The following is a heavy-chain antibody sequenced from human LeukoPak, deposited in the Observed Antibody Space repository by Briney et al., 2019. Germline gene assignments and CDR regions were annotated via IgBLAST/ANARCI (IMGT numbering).Heavy chain of an antibody. Sequence: PSETLSLTCTVSDASIGNNYWSWIREPAGKGLECIGRIYNSATTNYNPSFKGRVTMSLDTSKNQFSLRLTSVTAADTAVYYCARYRFGWFDPWGQGMWVTVSS. J-gene: IGHJ5*02. D-gene: IGHD3-16*02. CDR2: IYNSATT. V-gene: IGHV4-4*07. CDR1: DASIGNNY. CDR3: ARYRFGWFDP.